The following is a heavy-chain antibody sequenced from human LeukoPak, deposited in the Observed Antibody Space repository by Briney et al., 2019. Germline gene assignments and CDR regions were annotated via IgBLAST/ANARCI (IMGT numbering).Heavy chain of an antibody. D-gene: IGHD3-22*01. CDR1: GGSISSGGYY. Sequence: PSQTLSLTCTVSGGSISSGGYYWSWVRQLPGKGLEWIGYIYYSGTTYYNPSLKSRVTISVDTSKNQFSLKLSSVTAADTAVYYCASYFTYYYDSSGYFRDYWGQGTLVTVSS. V-gene: IGHV4-31*03. CDR3: ASYFTYYYDSSGYFRDY. J-gene: IGHJ4*02. CDR2: IYYSGTT.